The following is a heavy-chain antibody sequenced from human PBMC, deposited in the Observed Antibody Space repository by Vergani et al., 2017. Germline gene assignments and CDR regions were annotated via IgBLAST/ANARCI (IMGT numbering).Heavy chain of an antibody. CDR2: INPNSGGT. V-gene: IGHV1-2*02. CDR3: ARVRWDDSSGGPLDV. D-gene: IGHD3-22*01. Sequence: QVQLVQSGAEVKKPGASVKVSCKASGYTFTGYYMHWVRQAPGQGLEWMGWINPNSGGTNYAQKFQGRVTMTRDTSISTAYMELSRLRSDDTAVYYCARVRWDDSSGGPLDVWGQGTLVTVSS. CDR1: GYTFTGYY. J-gene: IGHJ4*02.